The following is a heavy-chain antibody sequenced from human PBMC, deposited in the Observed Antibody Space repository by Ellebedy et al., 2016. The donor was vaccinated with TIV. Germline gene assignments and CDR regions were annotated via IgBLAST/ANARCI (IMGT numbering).Heavy chain of an antibody. V-gene: IGHV3-33*01. CDR3: ARDKTSVGATPDY. Sequence: GESLKISCAASGFTFSSYGMHWVRQAPGKGLEWVAVIWYDGSNKYYADSVKGRFTISRDNSKNTLYLQMNSLRAEDTAVYYCARDKTSVGATPDYWGQGTLVTVSS. CDR2: IWYDGSNK. CDR1: GFTFSSYG. D-gene: IGHD1-26*01. J-gene: IGHJ4*02.